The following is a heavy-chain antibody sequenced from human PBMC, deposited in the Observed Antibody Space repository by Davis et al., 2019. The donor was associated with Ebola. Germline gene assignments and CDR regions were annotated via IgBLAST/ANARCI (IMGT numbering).Heavy chain of an antibody. CDR3: TTPGGQDSGYDVFDI. D-gene: IGHD5-12*01. CDR1: GYTFTSYA. Sequence: AASVKVSCKASGYTFTSYAMNWVRQAPGQGLEWMGWISAYNGNTNYAQKLQGRVTMTTDTSTSTAYMELRSLRSEDTALYYCTTPGGQDSGYDVFDIWGQGTMVTVSS. J-gene: IGHJ3*02. V-gene: IGHV1-18*01. CDR2: ISAYNGNT.